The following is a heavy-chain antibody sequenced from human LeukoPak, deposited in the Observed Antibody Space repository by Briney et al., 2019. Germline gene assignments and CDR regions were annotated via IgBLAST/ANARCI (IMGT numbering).Heavy chain of an antibody. CDR2: ISGSGGTT. Sequence: GGSLRLSCAVSGFTFRTYAMSWVRQAPGKGLEWVSAISGSGGTTYYAASVKGRFTISRDNSKSTLYLQVNSLRAEDTAVYYCAKDSGTYYVPSNWFDPWGQGTLVTVSS. V-gene: IGHV3-23*01. D-gene: IGHD1-26*01. J-gene: IGHJ5*02. CDR1: GFTFRTYA. CDR3: AKDSGTYYVPSNWFDP.